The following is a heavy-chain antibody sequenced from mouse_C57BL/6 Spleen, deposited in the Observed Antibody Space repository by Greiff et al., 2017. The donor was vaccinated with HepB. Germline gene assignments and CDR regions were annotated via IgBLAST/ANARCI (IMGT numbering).Heavy chain of an antibody. V-gene: IGHV1-52*01. D-gene: IGHD3-2*02. CDR1: GYTFTSYW. Sequence: QVQLQQSGAELVRPGSSVKLSCKASGYTFTSYWMHWVKQRPIQGLEWIGNIDPSDSETHYNQKFKDKATLTVDKSSSTAYMQLSSLTSEDSAVYYCARQKTAQATNYFDYWGQGTTLTVSS. J-gene: IGHJ2*01. CDR3: ARQKTAQATNYFDY. CDR2: IDPSDSET.